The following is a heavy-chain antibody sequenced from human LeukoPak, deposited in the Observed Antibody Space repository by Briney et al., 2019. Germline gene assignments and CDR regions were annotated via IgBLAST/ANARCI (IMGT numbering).Heavy chain of an antibody. D-gene: IGHD5-12*01. CDR2: ISSSSDYI. CDR1: KFTFSSYS. CDR3: AREGGYVFDY. V-gene: IGHV3-21*04. Sequence: PGGSLRLSCAASKFTFSSYSMNWVRQAPGKGLDWVSSISSSSDYIYYADSVKGRFTISRDNSKNTVYLQMNSLRPEDTAMYYCAREGGYVFDYWGQGTLVTVSS. J-gene: IGHJ4*02.